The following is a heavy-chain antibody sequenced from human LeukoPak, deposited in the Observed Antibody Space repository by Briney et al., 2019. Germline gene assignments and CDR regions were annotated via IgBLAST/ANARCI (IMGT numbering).Heavy chain of an antibody. V-gene: IGHV3-23*01. CDR1: GFTLSSYA. J-gene: IGHJ4*02. CDR2: ISGSGGSK. D-gene: IGHD6-19*01. CDR3: AKGRRGIAVAGTGDY. Sequence: GGSMRLCCAASGFTLSSYAMSWVRQAPGKGLGWVSAISGSGGSKYYAASVQGRFTISRDNSKNTLYLQMNSLRAEDTAVYYCAKGRRGIAVAGTGDYWGQGTLVTVSS.